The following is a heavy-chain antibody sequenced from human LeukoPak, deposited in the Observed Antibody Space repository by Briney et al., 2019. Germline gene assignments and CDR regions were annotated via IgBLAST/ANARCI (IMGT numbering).Heavy chain of an antibody. Sequence: GGSLRLSCAASGFTFSDYYMSWIRQAPGKGLEWVSYISSSSYTNYADSVKGRFTISRDNAKNSLYLQMNSLRAEDTAVYYCARDPGDNLYDAVDIWGQGTMVTVSS. J-gene: IGHJ3*02. CDR2: ISSSSYT. CDR1: GFTFSDYY. D-gene: IGHD1-14*01. CDR3: ARDPGDNLYDAVDI. V-gene: IGHV3-11*06.